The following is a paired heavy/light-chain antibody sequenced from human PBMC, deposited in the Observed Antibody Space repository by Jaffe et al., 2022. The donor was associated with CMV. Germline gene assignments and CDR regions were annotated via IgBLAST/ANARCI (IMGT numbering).Heavy chain of an antibody. CDR2: IYTSGST. CDR3: ARDETRRYYYGMDV. CDR1: GGSISSYY. J-gene: IGHJ6*02. Sequence: QVQLQESGPGLVKPSETLSLTCTVSGGSISSYYWSWIRQPAGKGLEWIGRIYTSGSTNYNPSLKSRVTMSVDTSKNQFSLKLSSVTAADTAVYYCARDETRRYYYGMDVWGQGTTVTVSS. V-gene: IGHV4-4*07.
Light chain of an antibody. CDR1: SSNIGSNT. V-gene: IGLV1-44*01. J-gene: IGLJ2*01. CDR3: AAWDDSLNAHVV. CDR2: SNN. Sequence: QSVLTQPPSASGTPGQRVTISCSGSSSNIGSNTVNWYQQLPGTAPKLLIYSNNQRPSGVPDRFSGSKSGTSASLAISGLQSEDEADYYCAAWDDSLNAHVVFGGGTKLTVL.